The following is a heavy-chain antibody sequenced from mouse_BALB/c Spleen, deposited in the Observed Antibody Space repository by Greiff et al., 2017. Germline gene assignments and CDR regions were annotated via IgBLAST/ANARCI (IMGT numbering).Heavy chain of an antibody. J-gene: IGHJ2*01. Sequence: EVKLLESGPGLVKPSQSLSLTCTVTGYSITSDYAWNWIRQFPGNKLEWMGYISYSGSTSYNPSLKSRISITRDTSKNQFFLQLNSVTTEDTATYYCARSGGMITTRYFDYWGQGTTLTVSS. V-gene: IGHV3-2*02. CDR3: ARSGGMITTRYFDY. CDR2: ISYSGST. CDR1: GYSITSDYA. D-gene: IGHD2-4*01.